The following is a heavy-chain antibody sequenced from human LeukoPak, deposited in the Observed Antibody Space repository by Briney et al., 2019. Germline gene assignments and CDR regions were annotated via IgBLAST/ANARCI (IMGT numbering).Heavy chain of an antibody. J-gene: IGHJ4*02. Sequence: SETLSLTCTVSGGSISSGDYYWSWIRQPPGKGLEWIGYIYYSGSTYYNPSLKSRVTISVDTSKNQFSLKLSSVTAADTAVYYCARVSTTVVTPMFDYWGQGTLVTVSS. CDR1: GGSISSGDYY. CDR3: ARVSTTVVTPMFDY. V-gene: IGHV4-30-4*01. CDR2: IYYSGST. D-gene: IGHD4-23*01.